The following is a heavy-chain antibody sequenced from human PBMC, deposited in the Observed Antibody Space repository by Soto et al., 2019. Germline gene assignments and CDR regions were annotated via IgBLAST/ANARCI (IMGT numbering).Heavy chain of an antibody. CDR3: ARGGGYDSDWYFDL. V-gene: IGHV4-31*03. J-gene: IGHJ2*01. Sequence: QVQLQESGPGLVKPSQTLSLTCTVSGGSISSGGYYWSWIGQHPGKGLEWIGYIYYSGSTYYNPSLKSRVTISVDTSKNQFSLKLSSVTAADTAVYYCARGGGYDSDWYFDLWGRGTLVTVSS. CDR2: IYYSGST. D-gene: IGHD5-12*01. CDR1: GGSISSGGYY.